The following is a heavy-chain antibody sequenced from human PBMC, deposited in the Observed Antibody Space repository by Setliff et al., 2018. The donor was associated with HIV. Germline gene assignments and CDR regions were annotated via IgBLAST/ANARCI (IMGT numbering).Heavy chain of an antibody. D-gene: IGHD2-15*01. Sequence: GGSLRLSCVASGFSVSDYWMIWVRQAPGKGLEWLANINQDGSEQNSADSLKGRFGVSKDNAKNSLSLQMNSLRAEDTAVYYCARGGAIGVSVGATWGQGTLVTVSS. CDR1: GFSVSDYW. J-gene: IGHJ5*02. CDR2: INQDGSEQ. CDR3: ARGGAIGVSVGAT. V-gene: IGHV3-7*01.